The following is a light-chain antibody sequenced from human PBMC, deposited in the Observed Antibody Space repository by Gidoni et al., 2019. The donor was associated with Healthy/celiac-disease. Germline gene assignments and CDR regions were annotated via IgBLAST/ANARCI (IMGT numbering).Light chain of an antibody. CDR2: YAS. Sequence: DLQMPQSPSSLSASVGDRVTITSQASQYISNYLNWYQQKPGKAPKLLIYYASNLETGVPSRFSGSGAGTDFTFTISSLQPEDIEIYYCQQYDNLPPYTFGQGTKLEIK. J-gene: IGKJ2*01. CDR1: QYISNY. CDR3: QQYDNLPPYT. V-gene: IGKV1-33*01.